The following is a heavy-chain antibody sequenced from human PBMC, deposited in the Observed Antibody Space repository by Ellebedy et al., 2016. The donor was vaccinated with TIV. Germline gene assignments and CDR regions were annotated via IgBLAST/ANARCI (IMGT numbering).Heavy chain of an antibody. CDR1: GDSVSTDIG. CDR3: ARGWFGSGMGV. J-gene: IGHJ6*02. CDR2: TYYRSKWNN. Sequence: TLSLTCVISGDSVSTDIGWNWIRQSPSRGLEWLGRTYYRSKWNNDYAVSLKSRITINPDTSKNQFSLQLNSVTPEDTAVYYCARGWFGSGMGVWGQGTTVTVSS. D-gene: IGHD3-16*01. V-gene: IGHV6-1*01.